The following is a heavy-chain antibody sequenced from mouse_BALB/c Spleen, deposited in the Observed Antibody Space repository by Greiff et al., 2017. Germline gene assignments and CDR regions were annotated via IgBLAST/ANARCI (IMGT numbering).Heavy chain of an antibody. Sequence: VKLQESGPGLVQPSQSLSITCTVSGFSFTSYGVHWVRQSPGKGLEWLGVIWSGGSTAYNAAFISRLSISKDNSKSQVFFKMNRLQANDTAIYYCARMGLRSWYFDVWGEGTTVTVSS. CDR1: GFSFTSYG. J-gene: IGHJ1*01. CDR3: ARMGLRSWYFDV. D-gene: IGHD1-1*01. CDR2: IWSGGST. V-gene: IGHV2-2*02.